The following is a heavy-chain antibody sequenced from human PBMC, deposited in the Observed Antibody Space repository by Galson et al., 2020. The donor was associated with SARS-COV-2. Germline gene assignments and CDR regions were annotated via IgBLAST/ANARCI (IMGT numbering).Heavy chain of an antibody. D-gene: IGHD2-15*01. CDR2: IYASGTT. Sequence: SETLSLTCTVSGGSISSDNYYWNWIRQPAGKGLEWIGRIYASGTTYYDPSLKSRVTISADTSKSQFSLRLTSVTAADTGIYFCARASYCSGGGCYSGCLDDWGQGTLVTVSS. V-gene: IGHV4-61*02. CDR3: ARASYCSGGGCYSGCLDD. J-gene: IGHJ4*02. CDR1: GGSISSDNYY.